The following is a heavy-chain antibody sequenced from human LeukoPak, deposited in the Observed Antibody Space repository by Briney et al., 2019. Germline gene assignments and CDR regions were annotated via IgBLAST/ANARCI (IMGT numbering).Heavy chain of an antibody. CDR2: ISSGGISI. V-gene: IGHV3-48*04. CDR1: GFTFSSYG. J-gene: IGHJ4*02. CDR3: ARDDRVVAGDN. Sequence: GGSLRLSCAASGFTFSSYGMHWVRQAPGKGLEWVSYISSGGISIYYADSVKGRFTISRDNARNLLYLQMDSLRAEDTAVYYCARDDRVVAGDNWGQGTLVTVSS. D-gene: IGHD2-15*01.